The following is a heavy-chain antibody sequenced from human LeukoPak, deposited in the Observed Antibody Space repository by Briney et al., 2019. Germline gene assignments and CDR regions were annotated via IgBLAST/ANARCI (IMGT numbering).Heavy chain of an antibody. CDR1: DGSISSYY. D-gene: IGHD1-26*01. CDR3: ARLGSYSDH. V-gene: IGHV4-4*09. J-gene: IGHJ4*02. Sequence: PSETLSLTCSASDGSISSYYWSWLRQPPGKGLEWIGYIHSSGSTHYSPSLKSPVTTSLDTSKNQFSLKLSSVTAADTAVYNCARLGSYSDHWGQGTLVTVSS. CDR2: IHSSGST.